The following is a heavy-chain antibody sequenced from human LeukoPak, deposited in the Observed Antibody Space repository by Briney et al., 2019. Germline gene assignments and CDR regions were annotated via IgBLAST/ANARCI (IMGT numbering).Heavy chain of an antibody. Sequence: PGGSLRLSCAASGFTFSSYGMHWVRQAPGKGLEWVAVISYDGSNKYYADSVKGRFTISRDNSKNTLYLQMNSLRAEDTAVYYCAKIVVVNDLFDYWGQGTLVTVSS. J-gene: IGHJ4*02. V-gene: IGHV3-30*18. D-gene: IGHD3-22*01. CDR3: AKIVVVNDLFDY. CDR2: ISYDGSNK. CDR1: GFTFSSYG.